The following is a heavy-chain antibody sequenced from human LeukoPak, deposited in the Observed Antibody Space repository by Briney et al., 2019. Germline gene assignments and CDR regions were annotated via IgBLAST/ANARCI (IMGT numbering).Heavy chain of an antibody. CDR2: IDWDDDK. D-gene: IGHD3-10*01. CDR1: GFSLSTSGMY. Sequence: QTLSLTCTFSGFSLSTSGMYVSRIRQPPGKALEWLALIDWDDDKYYNTSLKTRLTISKDTSKNQVVLTMTNMDPVDTATYYCARNRGLGSGSYSDYWGQGTLVTVSS. CDR3: ARNRGLGSGSYSDY. V-gene: IGHV2-70*01. J-gene: IGHJ4*02.